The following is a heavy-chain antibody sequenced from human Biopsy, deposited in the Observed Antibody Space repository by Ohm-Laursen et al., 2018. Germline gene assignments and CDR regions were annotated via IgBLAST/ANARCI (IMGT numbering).Heavy chain of an antibody. Sequence: SLRLSCAASGFAVSTSYISWVRQAPGKGLEWVLLFYAGGSTAYGDSVRGRFTISRDTSKNTVDLQMNSLRAEDTAVYYCAKAGDYGDYWDHWGQGTPVTVSS. CDR2: FYAGGST. CDR3: AKAGDYGDYWDH. CDR1: GFAVSTSY. V-gene: IGHV3-53*01. D-gene: IGHD4-17*01. J-gene: IGHJ4*02.